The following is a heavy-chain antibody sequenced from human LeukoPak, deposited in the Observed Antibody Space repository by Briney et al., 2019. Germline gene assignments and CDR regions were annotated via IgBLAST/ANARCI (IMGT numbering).Heavy chain of an antibody. CDR1: GFTFSSYE. J-gene: IGHJ4*02. V-gene: IGHV3-48*03. Sequence: GGSLRLSCAASGFTFSSYEMNWVRQAPGKGLEWVSYISSSGSTIYYADSVKGRFTISRDNAKNSLYLPMNSLRAEDTAVYYCARSWLDYFDYWGQGTLVTVSS. D-gene: IGHD5-18*01. CDR3: ARSWLDYFDY. CDR2: ISSSGSTI.